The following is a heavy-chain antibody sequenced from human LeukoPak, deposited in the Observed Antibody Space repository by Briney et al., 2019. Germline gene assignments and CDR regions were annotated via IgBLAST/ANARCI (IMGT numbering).Heavy chain of an antibody. J-gene: IGHJ3*02. CDR2: IHYDEST. CDR1: AGSISSGGYF. V-gene: IGHV4-30-2*01. CDR3: ARVQRDSRSLGVFDI. Sequence: PSQTLSLTCTVSAGSISSGGYFWSWIRQPPGKGLEWIGYIHYDESTYYNPSLKSRVTISVDTSKNQFSLKLTSVTAADTAVYYCARVQRDSRSLGVFDIWGQGTMVTVSS. D-gene: IGHD6-13*01.